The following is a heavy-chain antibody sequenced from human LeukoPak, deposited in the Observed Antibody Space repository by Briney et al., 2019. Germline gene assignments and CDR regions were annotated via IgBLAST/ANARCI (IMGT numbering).Heavy chain of an antibody. D-gene: IGHD4-23*01. CDR3: ARGGGDYGGNPFDY. CDR1: GGSFSGYY. V-gene: IGHV4-34*01. J-gene: IGHJ4*02. Sequence: PSETLSLTCAVYGGSFSGYYWSWIRQPPGKGLEWIGEINHSGSTNYNPSLKSRVTISVDTSKNQFSLKLSSVTAADTAVYYCARGGGDYGGNPFDYWGQGTLVTVSS. CDR2: INHSGST.